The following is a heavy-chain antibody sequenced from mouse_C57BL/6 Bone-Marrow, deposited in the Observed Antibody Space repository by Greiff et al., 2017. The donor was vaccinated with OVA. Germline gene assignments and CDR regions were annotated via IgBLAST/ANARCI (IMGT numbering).Heavy chain of an antibody. V-gene: IGHV5-9-1*02. J-gene: IGHJ4*01. CDR3: TRLLDAMDY. Sequence: EVKLMESGAGLVKPGGSLQLSCAASGFTFSIYAMSLVRQTPEKRLELVAYISSGGDYIYYADTVKGRFTISRDNARNTLYLHMSSLKCEDTAMYYWTRLLDAMDYWGQGTSVTVSS. D-gene: IGHD2-1*01. CDR2: ISSGGDYI. CDR1: GFTFSIYA.